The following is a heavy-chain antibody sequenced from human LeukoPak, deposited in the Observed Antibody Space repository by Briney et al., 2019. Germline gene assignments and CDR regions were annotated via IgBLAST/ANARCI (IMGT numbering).Heavy chain of an antibody. Sequence: ASVKVSCKASGITFTSYYIHWVRQAPGRGLEWLGKINPSGTITTYAPKYQGRVTVTKDTSTNTVYMELSSLRSDDTAVYYCALIAPPHNWGQGTLVTVSS. D-gene: IGHD6-13*01. J-gene: IGHJ4*02. CDR2: INPSGTIT. V-gene: IGHV1-46*01. CDR1: GITFTSYY. CDR3: ALIAPPHN.